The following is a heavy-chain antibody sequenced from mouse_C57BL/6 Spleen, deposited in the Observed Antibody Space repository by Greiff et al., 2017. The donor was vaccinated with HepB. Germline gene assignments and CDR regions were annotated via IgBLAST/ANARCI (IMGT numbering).Heavy chain of an antibody. V-gene: IGHV1-69*01. Sequence: QVQLQQPGAELVMPGASVKLSCKASGYTFTSYWMHWVKQRPGQGLEWIGEIDPSDSYTNYNQKFKGKSTLTVDKSSSTAYMQLSSLTSEDSAVYYCASKANWGDYYAMDYWGQGTSVTVSS. J-gene: IGHJ4*01. CDR3: ASKANWGDYYAMDY. CDR2: IDPSDSYT. D-gene: IGHD4-1*01. CDR1: GYTFTSYW.